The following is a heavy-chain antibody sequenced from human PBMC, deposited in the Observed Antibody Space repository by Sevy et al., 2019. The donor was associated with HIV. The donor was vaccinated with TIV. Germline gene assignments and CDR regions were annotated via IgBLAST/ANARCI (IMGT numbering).Heavy chain of an antibody. Sequence: SETLSLTCGVSGGSISSSNWWHWVRQPPGKGLEWIGENYRSGSTNYNPSPKSRVTISVDNSKNQFSLQLNSVTAADTAGYYCARGFDTPRGFDPWGQGTLVTVSS. CDR2: NYRSGST. CDR1: GGSISSSNW. CDR3: ARGFDTPRGFDP. J-gene: IGHJ5*02. D-gene: IGHD3-10*01. V-gene: IGHV4-4*02.